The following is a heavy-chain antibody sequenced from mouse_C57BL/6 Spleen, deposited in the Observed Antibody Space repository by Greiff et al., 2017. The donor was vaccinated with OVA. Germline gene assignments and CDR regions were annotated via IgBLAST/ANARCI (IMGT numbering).Heavy chain of an antibody. V-gene: IGHV5-17*01. J-gene: IGHJ4*01. Sequence: EVKLVESGGGLVKPGGSLKLSCAASGFTFSDYGMHWVRQAPGKGLEWVAYISSGSSTIYYGDTVKGRFTITRDNTKNTLFLQMTSLRSEDTAMYYCAGEEYYDYGEYYAMDYWGQGTTVTVSS. CDR1: GFTFSDYG. D-gene: IGHD2-4*01. CDR3: AGEEYYDYGEYYAMDY. CDR2: ISSGSSTI.